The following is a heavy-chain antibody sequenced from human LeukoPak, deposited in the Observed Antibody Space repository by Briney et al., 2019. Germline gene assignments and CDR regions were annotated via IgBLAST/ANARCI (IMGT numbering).Heavy chain of an antibody. V-gene: IGHV3-33*06. CDR3: AKGIYSSGWSYFDY. CDR2: IWYDGSNK. CDR1: GFTFSSYG. Sequence: GGSLRLSCAASGFTFSSYGMHWVRQAPGKGLEWVAVIWYDGSNKYYADSVKGRFTISRDNSKNTLYLQMNSLRAEDTAVYYCAKGIYSSGWSYFDYWGHGTLVTVSS. D-gene: IGHD6-19*01. J-gene: IGHJ4*01.